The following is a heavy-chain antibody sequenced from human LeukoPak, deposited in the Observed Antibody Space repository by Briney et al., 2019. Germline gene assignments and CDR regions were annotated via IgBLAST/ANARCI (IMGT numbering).Heavy chain of an antibody. CDR3: ATPRRFCSSTSCHLSYYMDV. CDR2: IIPIFGTA. CDR1: GGTFSSYA. Sequence: ASVKVSCKASGGTFSSYAISWVRQAPGQGLEWMGGIIPIFGTANYAQKFQGRVTITADESTSTAYMELSSLRSEDTAVYYCATPRRFCSSTSCHLSYYMDVWGKGTTVTVSS. J-gene: IGHJ6*03. D-gene: IGHD2-2*01. V-gene: IGHV1-69*13.